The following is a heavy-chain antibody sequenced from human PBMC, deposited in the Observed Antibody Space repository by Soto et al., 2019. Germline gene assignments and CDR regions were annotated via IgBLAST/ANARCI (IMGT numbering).Heavy chain of an antibody. CDR3: SRGPLGGYYGAFDV. J-gene: IGHJ3*01. CDR2: INPTRDT. CDR1: SGSFTGHF. Sequence: QVQLQQWGAGLLRPSETLSLTCAVSSGSFTGHFWNWIRQPPGKGLEWSGEINPTRDTNYNPSLKRRVAIFIQTSPNQFSLSLPPVTGADTAIYHCSRGPLGGYYGAFDVWGQGTMVIVSS. D-gene: IGHD3-10*01. V-gene: IGHV4-34*01.